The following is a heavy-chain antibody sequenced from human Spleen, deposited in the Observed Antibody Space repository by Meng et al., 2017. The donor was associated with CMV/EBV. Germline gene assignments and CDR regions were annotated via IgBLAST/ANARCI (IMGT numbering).Heavy chain of an antibody. V-gene: IGHV4-39*07. CDR3: ASYDTRLGELSLAFDY. Sequence: GSGPDWCNPSRTRPLACTSIGGAISRGGYYWGWIRQPPGKGLEWIGSIYYSGSTYYNPSIKSRVTISVDTSKNQFSLKLSSVTAADTAVYYCASYDTRLGELSLAFDYWGQGTLVTVSS. CDR2: IYYSGST. D-gene: IGHD3-16*02. J-gene: IGHJ4*02. CDR1: GGAISRGGYY.